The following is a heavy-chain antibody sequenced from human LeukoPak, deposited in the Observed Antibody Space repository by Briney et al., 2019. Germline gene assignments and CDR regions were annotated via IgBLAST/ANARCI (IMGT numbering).Heavy chain of an antibody. D-gene: IGHD6-13*01. CDR2: ISGDGGST. Sequence: GGSLRLSCAASGFTFDDYAMHWVRQAPGKGLEWVSLISGDGGSTYYADSVKGRFTISRDNSKNSLYLQMNSLRTEDTALYYCAKDRDSSSWYRYYYYGMDVWGQGTTVTVSS. V-gene: IGHV3-43*02. CDR1: GFTFDDYA. J-gene: IGHJ6*02. CDR3: AKDRDSSSWYRYYYYGMDV.